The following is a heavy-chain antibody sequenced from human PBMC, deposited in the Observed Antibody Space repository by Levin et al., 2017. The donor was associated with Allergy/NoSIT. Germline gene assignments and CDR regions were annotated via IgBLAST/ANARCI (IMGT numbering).Heavy chain of an antibody. CDR2: IYYSGST. D-gene: IGHD6-19*01. V-gene: IGHV4-59*01. CDR3: ARGQWLVPDY. Sequence: SETLSLTCTVSGGSISSYYWSWIRQPPGKGLEWIGYIYYSGSTNYNPSLKSRVTISVDTSKNQFSLKLSSVTAADTAVYYCARGQWLVPDYWGQGTLVTVSS. J-gene: IGHJ4*02. CDR1: GGSISSYY.